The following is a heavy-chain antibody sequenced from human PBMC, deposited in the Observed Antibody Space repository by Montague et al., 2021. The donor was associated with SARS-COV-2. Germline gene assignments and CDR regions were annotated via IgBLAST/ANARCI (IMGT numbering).Heavy chain of an antibody. V-gene: IGHV4-4*07. J-gene: IGHJ2*01. Sequence: SETLSLTCTVSGDSISRYYWSWIRQSDGKGLEWIGRIYTGGYVNXNPALQSRVSMSVDTWKSQVSLNVTSVTAADTAVYYCARAIWHLDVWGRGILVTVSS. CDR3: ARAIWHLDV. CDR1: GDSISRYY. CDR2: IYTGGYV.